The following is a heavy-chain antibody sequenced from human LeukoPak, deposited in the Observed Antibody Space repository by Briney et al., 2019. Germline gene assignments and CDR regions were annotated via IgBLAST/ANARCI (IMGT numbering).Heavy chain of an antibody. Sequence: PSETLSLTCAVYGGSFSGYYWSWIRQPPGKGLEWIGEINHSGSTNYNPSLKSRVTISVDTSKNQFSLKLSSVTAADTAVYYCARKSRTSMVDYWGQGTLVTVSS. V-gene: IGHV4-34*01. CDR3: ARKSRTSMVDY. J-gene: IGHJ4*02. CDR1: GGSFSGYY. D-gene: IGHD1-7*01. CDR2: INHSGST.